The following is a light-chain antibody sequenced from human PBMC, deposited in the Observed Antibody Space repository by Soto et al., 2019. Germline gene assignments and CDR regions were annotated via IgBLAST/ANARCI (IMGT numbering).Light chain of an antibody. Sequence: DIVLRQSPGTLSLSPGERASLSCWASQSVSTSNLAWYQYKPGQAPRLLIYGTSSRAPGIPDRFSGSGSGTDFTLTISSLEPEDFAVYYCQQYGNSPWTFGQGTKVDIK. V-gene: IGKV3-20*01. CDR1: QSVSTSN. J-gene: IGKJ1*01. CDR2: GTS. CDR3: QQYGNSPWT.